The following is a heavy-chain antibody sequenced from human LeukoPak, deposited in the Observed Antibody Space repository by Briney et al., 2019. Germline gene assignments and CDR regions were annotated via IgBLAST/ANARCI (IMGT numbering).Heavy chain of an antibody. V-gene: IGHV3-64*02. CDR3: ARGGGRNTAMVWALDY. J-gene: IGHJ4*02. CDR2: ISTNGGST. D-gene: IGHD5-18*01. Sequence: GRSLRLSCAASGFTFSSYAMHWVRQAPGKGLEYVSGISTNGGSTYYADSVKGRFTISRDNSKNTLFLQMGSLRDEDMAVYYCARGGGRNTAMVWALDYWGQGTLVTVSS. CDR1: GFTFSSYA.